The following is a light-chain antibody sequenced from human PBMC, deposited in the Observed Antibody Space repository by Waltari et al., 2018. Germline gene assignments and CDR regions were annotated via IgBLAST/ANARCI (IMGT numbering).Light chain of an antibody. V-gene: IGLV2-14*03. CDR3: TSFTYRTTLV. J-gene: IGLJ2*01. Sequence: QSALTQPASVSGSPGQSITISCTGTNRDVGGYNQVSWYQYRPGKAPKLLIYDVTKRPSGVSDRFSGSRSGATASLTISGLQAEDEADYYCTSFTYRTTLVFGGGTKLAVL. CDR1: NRDVGGYNQ. CDR2: DVT.